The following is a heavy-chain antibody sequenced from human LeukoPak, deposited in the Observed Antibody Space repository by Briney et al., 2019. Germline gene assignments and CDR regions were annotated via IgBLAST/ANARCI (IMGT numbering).Heavy chain of an antibody. J-gene: IGHJ6*02. D-gene: IGHD2-8*01. CDR1: GFTFRSYA. CDR3: AKSGPSNGHYYGMDV. CDR2: ISGGVSGT. Sequence: GGSLRLSCAASGFTFRSYAMNWVRQAPGKGLEWISTISGGVSGTYYADSVKGRLTISRDNSKNTLYLQMSSLTAADTAVYYCAKSGPSNGHYYGMDVWGQGTTVTVSS. V-gene: IGHV3-23*01.